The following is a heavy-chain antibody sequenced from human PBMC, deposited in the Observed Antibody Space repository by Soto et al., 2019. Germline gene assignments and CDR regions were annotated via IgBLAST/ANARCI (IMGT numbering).Heavy chain of an antibody. CDR1: GYTFTSYA. V-gene: IGHV1-3*01. CDR3: ARASAGVHLWFDY. CDR2: INPGNGNT. Sequence: ASVKVSCKASGYTFTSYAMHWVRQAPGQRLEWMGWINPGNGNTKYSQKFQGRVTITRDTSASTAYMELSSLRSEDTAVYYCARASAGVHLWFDYWGQGTLVTVSS. J-gene: IGHJ4*02. D-gene: IGHD5-18*01.